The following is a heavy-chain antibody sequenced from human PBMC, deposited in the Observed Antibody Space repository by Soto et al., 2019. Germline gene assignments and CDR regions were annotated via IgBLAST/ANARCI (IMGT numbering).Heavy chain of an antibody. D-gene: IGHD1-26*01. J-gene: IGHJ6*02. CDR1: GGTFSSYA. Sequence: SVKVSCKASGGTFSSYAISWVRQAPGQGLEWMGGIIPIFGTANYAQKFQGRVAITADESTSTAYMELSSLRSEDTAVYYCARDLFRDSGSSGVWGQGTTVTVSS. CDR2: IIPIFGTA. V-gene: IGHV1-69*13. CDR3: ARDLFRDSGSSGV.